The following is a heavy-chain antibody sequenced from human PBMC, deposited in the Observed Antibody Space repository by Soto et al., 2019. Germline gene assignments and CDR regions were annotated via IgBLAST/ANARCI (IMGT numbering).Heavy chain of an antibody. CDR1: GGSISSGGSS. J-gene: IGHJ6*02. D-gene: IGHD3-3*01. CDR2: IYHSGST. V-gene: IGHV4-30-2*01. CDR3: DRASITIFGTFGMDV. Sequence: QLQLQESGSGLVKPSQTLSLTCAVSGGSISSGGSSWSWIRQPPGKGLEWIGYIYHSGSTYYNPYLRSTVTISVDRSKNQFALKRSSVTAADTDVYYCDRASITIFGTFGMDVWGQGTTVTVSS.